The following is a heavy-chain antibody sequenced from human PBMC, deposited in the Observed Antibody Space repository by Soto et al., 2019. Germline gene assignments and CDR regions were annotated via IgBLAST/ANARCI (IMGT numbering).Heavy chain of an antibody. CDR1: GFTFSSYG. CDR2: ISYDRSNK. D-gene: IGHD3-22*01. V-gene: IGHV3-30*18. CDR3: AKDSPYDSSGYYGRSFDY. Sequence: GGSLRLSCAASGFTFSSYGIHWVRQAPGKGLEWVAVISYDRSNKYYADSVKGRFTISRDNSKNTLYLQMNSLRAEDTAVYYCAKDSPYDSSGYYGRSFDYWGQGTLVT. J-gene: IGHJ4*02.